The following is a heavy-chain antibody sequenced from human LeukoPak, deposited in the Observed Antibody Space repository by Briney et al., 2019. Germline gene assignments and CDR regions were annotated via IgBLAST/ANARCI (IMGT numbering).Heavy chain of an antibody. CDR3: ARDKIVGATHLDY. CDR1: GFTFSNYW. D-gene: IGHD1-26*01. Sequence: GGSLRLSCAASGFTFSNYWMSWVRQAPGKGLEWVANIKQDGSETYYVDSVKSRFTISRDNAKNSLYLQMNSLRAEDTAVYYCARDKIVGATHLDYWGQGTLVTVSS. CDR2: IKQDGSET. J-gene: IGHJ4*02. V-gene: IGHV3-7*05.